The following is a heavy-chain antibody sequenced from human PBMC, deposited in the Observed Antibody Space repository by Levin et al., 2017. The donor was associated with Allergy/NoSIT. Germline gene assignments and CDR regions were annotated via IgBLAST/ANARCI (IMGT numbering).Heavy chain of an antibody. CDR1: GFTFSHYA. CDR2: ITGSGGSA. V-gene: IGHV3-23*01. CDR3: AKDLYQHSGRAPGI. Sequence: GGSLRLSCAASGFTFSHYAMNWVRQAPGKGLEWVSTITGSGGSAYYADAVKGRFTISRDNFKNTLYLQMDSLRAEDTALYYCAKDLYQHSGRAPGIWGQGTMVTVSS. D-gene: IGHD1-26*01. J-gene: IGHJ3*02.